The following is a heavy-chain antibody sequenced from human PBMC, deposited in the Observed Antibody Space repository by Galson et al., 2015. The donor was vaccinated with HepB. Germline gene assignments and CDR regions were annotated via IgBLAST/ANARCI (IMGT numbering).Heavy chain of an antibody. Sequence: SLRLSCAASGFTFRSYAMSWVRQAPGKGLEWVSVINGSGGRTYYADSVKGRFTISRDSSKNTLYLQMNSLRAEDTAVYYCAKVGPKNAIQYSGTYYGYFDSWGQGTLVTVSS. CDR1: GFTFRSYA. CDR3: AKVGPKNAIQYSGTYYGYFDS. CDR2: INGSGGRT. V-gene: IGHV3-23*01. J-gene: IGHJ4*02. D-gene: IGHD1-26*01.